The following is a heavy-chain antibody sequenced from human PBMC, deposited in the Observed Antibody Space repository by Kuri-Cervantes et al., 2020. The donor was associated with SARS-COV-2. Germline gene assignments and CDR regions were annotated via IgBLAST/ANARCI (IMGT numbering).Heavy chain of an antibody. D-gene: IGHD5-18*01. CDR3: ARTPRYSYFDY. V-gene: IGHV4-59*01. CDR1: GGSISSYY. J-gene: IGHJ4*02. Sequence: ESLKISCTVSGGSISSYYWSWIRQPPGKGLEWIGYVYHSGSANYNPSLKSRVTISIDMSKNEFSLHLRSVTAADTAVYYCARTPRYSYFDYWGQGALVTVSS. CDR2: VYHSGSA.